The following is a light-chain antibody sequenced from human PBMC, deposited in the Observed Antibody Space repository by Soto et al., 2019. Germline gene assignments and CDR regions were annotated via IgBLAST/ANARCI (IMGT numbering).Light chain of an antibody. CDR1: QSVSSN. CDR2: GAS. CDR3: QQYNNWLRT. J-gene: IGKJ1*01. Sequence: EIVMTQSPATLSVSPGERATLSCRASQSVSSNLAWYQQKPGQAPRLLIYGASTRATGIPARFSGSGSGTDFTLTISSLKSEDFAVYYCQQYNNWLRTFGQGPKVDIK. V-gene: IGKV3-15*01.